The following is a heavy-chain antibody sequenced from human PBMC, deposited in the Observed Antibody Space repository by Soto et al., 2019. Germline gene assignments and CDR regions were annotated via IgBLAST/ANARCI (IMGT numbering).Heavy chain of an antibody. V-gene: IGHV1-18*01. J-gene: IGHJ4*02. CDR2: ISAYNGNT. D-gene: IGHD3-16*01. CDR1: GYTFTSYG. CDR3: ARDFAYIWGSSTTPFDY. Sequence: ASVKVSCKASGYTFTSYGISWVRQAPGQGLEWMGWISAYNGNTNYAQKLQGRVTMTTDTSTSTAYMELRSLRSDDTAVYYCARDFAYIWGSSTTPFDYWGQGTLVTVSS.